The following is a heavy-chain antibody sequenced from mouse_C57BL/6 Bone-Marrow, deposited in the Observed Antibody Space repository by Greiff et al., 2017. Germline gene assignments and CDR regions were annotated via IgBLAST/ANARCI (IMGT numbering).Heavy chain of an antibody. J-gene: IGHJ2*03. CDR2: ISSGGSYT. CDR3: AKHNCGIADY. D-gene: IGHD1-1*01. V-gene: IGHV5-6*01. CDR1: GFTFSSYG. Sequence: VQLQHSGGDLVKLGGSLKLSCAASGFTFSSYGMSWVRQTPDKRLVWVATISSGGSYTYYPDSVKGRCTSSRDNAKNTLYLQLSSLKSEDTVMYSCAKHNCGIADYGGHGTRLAV.